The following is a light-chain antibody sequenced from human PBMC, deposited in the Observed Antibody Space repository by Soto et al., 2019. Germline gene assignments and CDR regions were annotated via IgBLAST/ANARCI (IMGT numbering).Light chain of an antibody. CDR1: QSVSGW. Sequence: ESQMTQSPATRSASVGDTVTVTCRASQSVSGWLAWYQQKPGEAPKLLIYDASALPRGVPSRFSGSGSGTKFTLTIASLQPDDFATYYCQQYETLSGTFGPRTKVAIK. CDR3: QQYETLSGT. CDR2: DAS. V-gene: IGKV1-5*01. J-gene: IGKJ1*01.